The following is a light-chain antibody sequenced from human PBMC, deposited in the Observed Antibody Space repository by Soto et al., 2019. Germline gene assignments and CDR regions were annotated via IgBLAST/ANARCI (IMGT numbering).Light chain of an antibody. CDR3: QSYDSSLSGSV. CDR2: ANS. CDR1: SSNIGAGYD. Sequence: QSVLTQSPSVSGAPGQRVTISCTGSSSNIGAGYDVHWYQQLPGTAPRLLIYANSNRPSGVPDRFSGSKSGTSASLATTGLQAEDEADYYCQSYDSSLSGSVFGGGTKLTVL. J-gene: IGLJ2*01. V-gene: IGLV1-40*01.